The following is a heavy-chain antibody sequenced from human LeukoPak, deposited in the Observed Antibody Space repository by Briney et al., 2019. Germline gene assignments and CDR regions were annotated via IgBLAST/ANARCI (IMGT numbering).Heavy chain of an antibody. CDR3: AKDLDLDQAYSSSRGFDY. CDR1: GFTFSSYA. Sequence: QPGGSLRLSCAASGFTFSSYAMSWVRQAPGKGLEWVSAISGSGGSTYYADSVKGRFTISRDNSKNTLYLQMNSLRAEDTAVYYCAKDLDLDQAYSSSRGFDYWGQGTLVTVSS. D-gene: IGHD6-6*01. J-gene: IGHJ4*02. CDR2: ISGSGGST. V-gene: IGHV3-23*01.